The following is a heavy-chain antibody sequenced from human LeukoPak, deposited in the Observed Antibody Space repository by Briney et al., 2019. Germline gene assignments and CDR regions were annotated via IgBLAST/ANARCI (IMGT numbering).Heavy chain of an antibody. J-gene: IGHJ4*02. CDR2: IYHSGST. Sequence: SETLSLTCAVSGGSISSGGYSWSWIRRPPGKGLEWIGYIYHSGSTYYNPSLKSRVTISVDRSKNQFSLKLSSVTAADTAVYYCASSNRALYYFDYWGQGTLVTVSS. CDR3: ASSNRALYYFDY. CDR1: GGSISSGGYS. V-gene: IGHV4-30-2*01. D-gene: IGHD1-14*01.